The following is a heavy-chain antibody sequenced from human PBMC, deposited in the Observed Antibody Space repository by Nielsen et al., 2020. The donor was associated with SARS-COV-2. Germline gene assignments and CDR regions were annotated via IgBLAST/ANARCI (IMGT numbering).Heavy chain of an antibody. D-gene: IGHD6-19*01. J-gene: IGHJ4*02. CDR2: ISYDGSNK. CDR3: ARDRQWLAPFDY. V-gene: IGHV3-30*04. CDR1: GFTFSSYA. Sequence: GESLKISCAASGFTFSSYAMHWVRQAPGKGLEWVAVISYDGSNKYYADSVKGRFTISRDNSKNTLYLQMNSLRAEDTAAYYCARDRQWLAPFDYWGQGTLVTVSS.